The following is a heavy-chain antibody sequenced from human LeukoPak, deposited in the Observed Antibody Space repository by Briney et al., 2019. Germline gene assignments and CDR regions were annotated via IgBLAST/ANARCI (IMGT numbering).Heavy chain of an antibody. CDR2: ISGSGGST. CDR1: GFTFSSYA. V-gene: IGHV3-23*01. Sequence: TGGSLRLPCAASGFTFSSYAMSWVRQAPGKGLEWVSAISGSGGSTYYADSVKGRFTISRDNSKNTLYLQMNSLRAEDTAVYYRAKDPMPMYYDFWSGYPDDAFDIWGQGTMVTVSS. D-gene: IGHD3-3*01. CDR3: AKDPMPMYYDFWSGYPDDAFDI. J-gene: IGHJ3*02.